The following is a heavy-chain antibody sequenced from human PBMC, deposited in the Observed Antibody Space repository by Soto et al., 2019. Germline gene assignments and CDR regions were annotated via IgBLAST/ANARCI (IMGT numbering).Heavy chain of an antibody. Sequence: EVQLVESGGGLVKPGGSLRLSCAASGFTFSNAWMNWVRQAPGKGLEWVGRIKSKTDGGTTDYAAPVKGRFTISRDDSTNTLYLQMNSLKSEDTAVYYCTAVPSTVNTPGRVGYWGQGTLVTVSS. V-gene: IGHV3-15*07. CDR2: IKSKTDGGTT. J-gene: IGHJ4*02. CDR3: TAVPSTVNTPGRVGY. CDR1: GFTFSNAW. D-gene: IGHD4-17*01.